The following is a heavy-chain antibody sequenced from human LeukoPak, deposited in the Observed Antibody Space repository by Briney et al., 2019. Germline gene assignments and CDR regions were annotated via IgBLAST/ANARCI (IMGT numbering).Heavy chain of an antibody. CDR1: GYTFTSYG. J-gene: IGHJ4*02. Sequence: GASVKVSCKASGYTFTSYGIGWVRQAPGQGLEWMGWISAYDGNTNYAQKLQGRVTMTTDTSTSTAYMELRSLRSDDTAVYYCAILMVGYNAFDYWGQGTLVTVSS. D-gene: IGHD5-24*01. CDR3: AILMVGYNAFDY. CDR2: ISAYDGNT. V-gene: IGHV1-18*01.